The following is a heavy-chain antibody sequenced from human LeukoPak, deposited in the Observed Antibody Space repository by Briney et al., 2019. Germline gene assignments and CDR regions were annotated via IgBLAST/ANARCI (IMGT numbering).Heavy chain of an antibody. CDR2: IYYSGST. Sequence: SETLSLTCTVSGGSISSCYWSWIRQPPGKGLEWIGYIYYSGSTNYNPSLKSRVTISVDTSKNQFSLKLSSVTAADTAVYYCASTPSYDSSGYYDYYFDYWGQGTLVTVPS. D-gene: IGHD3-22*01. V-gene: IGHV4-59*01. CDR3: ASTPSYDSSGYYDYYFDY. J-gene: IGHJ4*02. CDR1: GGSISSCY.